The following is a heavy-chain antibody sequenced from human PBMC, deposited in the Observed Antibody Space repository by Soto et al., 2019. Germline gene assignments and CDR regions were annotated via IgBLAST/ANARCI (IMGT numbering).Heavy chain of an antibody. CDR1: GFTFSSYW. J-gene: IGHJ5*02. V-gene: IGHV3-74*01. D-gene: IGHD3-16*01. CDR2: INSDGSST. CDR3: ARASPRGAWFDP. Sequence: GGSLRLSCAASGFTFSSYWMHWVRQAPGKGLVWVSRINSDGSSTSYADSVKGRFTISRDNAKNTLYLQMNSLRAEDTAVYYCARASPRGAWFDPWGQGTLVTVSS.